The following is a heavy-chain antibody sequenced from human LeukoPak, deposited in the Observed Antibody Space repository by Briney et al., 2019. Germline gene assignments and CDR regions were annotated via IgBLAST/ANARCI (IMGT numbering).Heavy chain of an antibody. CDR1: GYTFTGYY. Sequence: ASVKVSCKASGYTFTGYYMHWVRQAPGQGLEWMGWINPNSGGTNYAQKFQGRVTMTRDTSISTAYMELSRLRSDDTAVYYCARTPAYYYYVDVWGKGTTVTISS. CDR2: INPNSGGT. J-gene: IGHJ6*03. V-gene: IGHV1-2*02. CDR3: ARTPAYYYYVDV.